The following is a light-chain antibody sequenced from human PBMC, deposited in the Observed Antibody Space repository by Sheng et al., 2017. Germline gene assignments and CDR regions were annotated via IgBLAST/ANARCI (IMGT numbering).Light chain of an antibody. CDR3: QQRLNWPIT. Sequence: EVVLTQSPVTLSLSPGERATLSCRASQSVNNFLVWYQQKPGRAPRLLIYDASNRATGIPARFSGSGSGTDFTLTINSLEPEDFAVYYCQQRLNWPITFGPGTKVEIK. CDR1: QSVNNF. CDR2: DAS. J-gene: IGKJ3*01. V-gene: IGKV3-11*01.